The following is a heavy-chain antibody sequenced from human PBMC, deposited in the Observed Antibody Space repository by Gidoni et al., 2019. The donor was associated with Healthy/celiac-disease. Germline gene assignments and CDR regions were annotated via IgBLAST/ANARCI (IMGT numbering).Heavy chain of an antibody. Sequence: QVTLRESGPALVKPTQTLTLTCTFSGFSLSTSGMCVRWIRQPPGKALEWLARIDWDDDKYYSTSLKTRLTISKDTSKNQVVLTMTNMDPVDTATYYCARRVTHYYDSSGYLDYWGQGTLVTVSS. D-gene: IGHD3-22*01. CDR2: IDWDDDK. J-gene: IGHJ4*02. V-gene: IGHV2-70*15. CDR3: ARRVTHYYDSSGYLDY. CDR1: GFSLSTSGMC.